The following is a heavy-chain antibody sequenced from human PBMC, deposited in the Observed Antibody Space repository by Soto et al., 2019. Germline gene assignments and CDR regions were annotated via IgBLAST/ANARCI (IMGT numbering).Heavy chain of an antibody. CDR3: VKGEQLLVRGGYFDY. CDR1: GFTFSDYG. V-gene: IGHV3-30*18. D-gene: IGHD6-19*01. CDR2: ISYDGSNA. J-gene: IGHJ4*02. Sequence: QVQLVESGGGVVQPGRSLRLSCAASGFTFSDYGMHWVRQAPGKGLEWVAVISYDGSNAYYADSVKGRFTISRDNSMNPLYLKMSRLRTEDTAVYYCVKGEQLLVRGGYFDYCGQGTLVTVTS.